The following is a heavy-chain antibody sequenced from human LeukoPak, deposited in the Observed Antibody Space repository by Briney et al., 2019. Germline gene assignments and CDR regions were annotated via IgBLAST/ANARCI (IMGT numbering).Heavy chain of an antibody. Sequence: SGTLSLTCAVSGGSISSSNWWSWVRQPPGKGLEWIGEIYHSGSTNYNPSLKSRVTISVDKSKNQFSLKLSSVTAADTAVYYCARGGTYYYDSSGYHYYFDYWGQGTLVTVSS. J-gene: IGHJ4*02. CDR2: IYHSGST. CDR3: ARGGTYYYDSSGYHYYFDY. D-gene: IGHD3-22*01. CDR1: GGSISSSNW. V-gene: IGHV4-4*02.